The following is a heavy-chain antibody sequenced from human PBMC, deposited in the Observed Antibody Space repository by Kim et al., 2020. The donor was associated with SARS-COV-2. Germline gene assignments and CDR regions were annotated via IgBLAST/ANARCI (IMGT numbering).Heavy chain of an antibody. CDR3: ARDEETYGGDY. CDR2: I. V-gene: IGHV3-21*01. Sequence: IYYADSVKGRFTISRDNAKNSLYLKMNSLRAEDTAVYYCARDEETYGGDYWGQGTLVTVSS. J-gene: IGHJ4*02. D-gene: IGHD4-17*01.